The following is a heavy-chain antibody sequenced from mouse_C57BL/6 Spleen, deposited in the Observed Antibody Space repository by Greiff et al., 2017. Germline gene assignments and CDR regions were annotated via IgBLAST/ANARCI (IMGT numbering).Heavy chain of an antibody. CDR3: TTVLGRGAIDV. Sequence: EVKLQQSGGELVRPGDSVKLSCTASGFNIKDDYMHWVKQRPEKGLEWIGWIDPENGYTEYSSSFHGKATITADTSSNTAYRQLSSLTSDDTAVYYGTTVLGRGAIDVWGPGTSVTVSS. J-gene: IGHJ4*01. V-gene: IGHV14-4*01. D-gene: IGHD4-1*01. CDR1: GFNIKDDY. CDR2: IDPENGYT.